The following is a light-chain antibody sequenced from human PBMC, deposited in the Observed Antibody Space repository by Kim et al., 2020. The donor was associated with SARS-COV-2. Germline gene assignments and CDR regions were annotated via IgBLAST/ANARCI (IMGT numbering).Light chain of an antibody. Sequence: VSPGQTACITCSGDKLGDKYACWYQQKPGQSPVLVIYQDSKRPSGIPERFSGSNSGNTATLTISGTQAMDEADYYCQAWDSSTWVFGGGTQLTVL. CDR3: QAWDSSTWV. CDR1: KLGDKY. V-gene: IGLV3-1*01. J-gene: IGLJ3*02. CDR2: QDS.